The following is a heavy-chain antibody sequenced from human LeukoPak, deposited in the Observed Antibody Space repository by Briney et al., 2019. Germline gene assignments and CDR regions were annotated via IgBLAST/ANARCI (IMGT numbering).Heavy chain of an antibody. D-gene: IGHD3-10*01. CDR2: ISSSSSYI. CDR3: ARIPMRGNWFDP. CDR1: GFTFSSYS. Sequence: GGSLRLSCAASGFTFSSYSMNWVRQAPGKGLDWVSSISSSSSYIYYADSVKGRFTISRDNAKNSLYLQMNSLRAEDTAVYYCARIPMRGNWFDPWGQGTLVTVSS. V-gene: IGHV3-21*01. J-gene: IGHJ5*02.